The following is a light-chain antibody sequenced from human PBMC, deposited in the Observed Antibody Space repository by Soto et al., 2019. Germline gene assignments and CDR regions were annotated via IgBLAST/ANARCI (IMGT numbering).Light chain of an antibody. J-gene: IGKJ5*01. CDR3: QQRYSWPPIT. CDR2: DAS. CDR1: QSVRSY. Sequence: ETVLTQSPATLSLSPGERATLSCRASQSVRSYLAWYQQKPGQAPRLLIYDASNRATGIPARFSGSGSGTDLALTISSLEPEDFAVYYCQQRYSWPPITFGQGTRLEIK. V-gene: IGKV3-11*01.